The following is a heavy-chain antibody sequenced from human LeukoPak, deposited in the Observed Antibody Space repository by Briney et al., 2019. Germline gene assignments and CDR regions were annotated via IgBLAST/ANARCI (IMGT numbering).Heavy chain of an antibody. V-gene: IGHV3-48*04. Sequence: GGSLRLSCAASGFSFSDYSMNWVRQAPGKGLEWVSYINTDSRTIKYADSVKGRFTISRDNAKNSLFLQMNSLRAEDTAVYYCARAAYGYNFDYWGQGTLVTVSS. CDR3: ARAAYGYNFDY. CDR1: GFSFSDYS. J-gene: IGHJ4*02. D-gene: IGHD5-24*01. CDR2: INTDSRTI.